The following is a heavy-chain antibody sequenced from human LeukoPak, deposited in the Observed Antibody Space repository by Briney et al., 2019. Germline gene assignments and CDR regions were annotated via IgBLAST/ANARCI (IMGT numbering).Heavy chain of an antibody. CDR2: ISAYNGNT. CDR3: ARAYMIVATKSGNWFDP. D-gene: IGHD5-12*01. J-gene: IGHJ5*02. V-gene: IGHV1-18*04. CDR1: GYTFTGYY. Sequence: ASVKVSCKASGYTFTGYYMHWVRQAPGQGLEWMGWISAYNGNTNYAQKLQGRVTMTTDTSTSTAYMELRSLRSDDTAVYYCARAYMIVATKSGNWFDPWGQGTLVTVSS.